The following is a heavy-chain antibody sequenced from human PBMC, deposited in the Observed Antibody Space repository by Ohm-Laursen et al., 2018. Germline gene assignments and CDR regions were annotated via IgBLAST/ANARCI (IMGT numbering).Heavy chain of an antibody. D-gene: IGHD5-18*01. Sequence: GSLRLSCAASGFTFSSYSMNWVRQAPGKGLEWVSYISSSSSTIYYADSVKGRFTISRDNAKNSLYLQMNSLRAEDTAVYYCARGDMGYSYGYFYWGQGTLVTVTS. J-gene: IGHJ4*02. CDR1: GFTFSSYS. CDR3: ARGDMGYSYGYFY. CDR2: ISSSSSTI. V-gene: IGHV3-48*01.